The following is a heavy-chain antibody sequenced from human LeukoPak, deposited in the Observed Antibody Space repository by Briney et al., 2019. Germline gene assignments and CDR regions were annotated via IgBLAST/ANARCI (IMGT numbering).Heavy chain of an antibody. CDR2: ISFDGNNE. V-gene: IGHV3-30-3*01. Sequence: GGSLRLSCAASGYIFSDYSVHWVRQAPGKGLEWVAVISFDGNNEYYADSVKGRFTISRDNPRNTLNLQMNSLRPEDTAVYYCARQNSRNYYVIQFWGQGTRVTVSS. J-gene: IGHJ4*02. D-gene: IGHD3-10*01. CDR1: GYIFSDYS. CDR3: ARQNSRNYYVIQF.